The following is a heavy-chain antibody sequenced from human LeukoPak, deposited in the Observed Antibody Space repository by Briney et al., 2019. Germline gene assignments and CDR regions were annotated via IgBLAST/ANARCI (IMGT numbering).Heavy chain of an antibody. CDR1: GYTFTSYG. J-gene: IGHJ5*02. D-gene: IGHD3-22*01. CDR2: ISAYNGNT. CDR3: ARDSTPYYYDSSGYYYVT. V-gene: IGHV1-18*01. Sequence: GASVKVSCKASGYTFTSYGISWVRQAPGQGLEWMGWISAYNGNTNYAQKLQGRVTMTTDTSTSTAYMELRSLRSDDTAVYYCARDSTPYYYDSSGYYYVTWGQGTLVTVSS.